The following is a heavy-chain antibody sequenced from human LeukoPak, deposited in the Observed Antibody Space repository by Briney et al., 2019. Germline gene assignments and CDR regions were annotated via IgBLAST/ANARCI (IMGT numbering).Heavy chain of an antibody. Sequence: GGSLRLSCAASGFTFSSYWMSWVRQAPGKGLEWVANIKQEGSEKYYVDSVKGRFTISRDNAKNSLYLQMNSLRAEDTAGYYCARGTIAAAGYYYFDYWGQGTQVTVSS. CDR1: GFTFSSYW. D-gene: IGHD6-13*01. CDR2: IKQEGSEK. V-gene: IGHV3-7*04. J-gene: IGHJ4*02. CDR3: ARGTIAAAGYYYFDY.